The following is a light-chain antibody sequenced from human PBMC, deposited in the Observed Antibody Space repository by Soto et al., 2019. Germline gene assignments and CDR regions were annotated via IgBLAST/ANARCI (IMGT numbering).Light chain of an antibody. Sequence: VMTQSPATLSVSPGERATLSCRASQSVDGNLAWYQHKPGQGPRLLIYHTSTRATGIPARFSGSGSGTEFTLTIRSLQSEDFAVYYCQHYAIWPPGLIFGGGTKVEIK. CDR3: QHYAIWPPGLI. J-gene: IGKJ4*01. V-gene: IGKV3-15*01. CDR2: HTS. CDR1: QSVDGN.